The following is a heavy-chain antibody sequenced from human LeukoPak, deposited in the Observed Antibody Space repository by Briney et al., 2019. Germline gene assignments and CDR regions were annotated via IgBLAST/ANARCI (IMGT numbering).Heavy chain of an antibody. J-gene: IGHJ5*02. CDR3: ARDVHGDYGSGWFDP. CDR1: GGTFNNSA. CDR2: IMPLFGTA. D-gene: IGHD4-17*01. V-gene: IGHV1-69*05. Sequence: ASVRVSCKTSGGTFNNSAISWVRQAPGQGLEWLGGIMPLFGTAGYAQKFQGRVTITKDESTRTVYLELTSLTSDDTAVYYCARDVHGDYGSGWFDPWGQGTLVSVSS.